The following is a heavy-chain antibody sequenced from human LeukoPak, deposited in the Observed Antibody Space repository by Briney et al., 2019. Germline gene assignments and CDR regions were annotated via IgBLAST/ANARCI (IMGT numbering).Heavy chain of an antibody. Sequence: SETLSLTCTVSGDSIRGYYWSWIRQPPGKGLEWIGSIYHSGSTYYNPSLKSRVTISVDTSKNQFSLKLSSVTAADTAVYYCAREILYDSSGYYLYYFDYWGQGTLVTVSS. CDR1: GDSIRGYY. V-gene: IGHV4-38-2*02. J-gene: IGHJ4*02. D-gene: IGHD3-22*01. CDR2: IYHSGST. CDR3: AREILYDSSGYYLYYFDY.